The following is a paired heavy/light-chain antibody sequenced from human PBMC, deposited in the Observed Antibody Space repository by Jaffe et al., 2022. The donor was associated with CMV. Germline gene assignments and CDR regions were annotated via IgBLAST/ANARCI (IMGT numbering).Light chain of an antibody. Sequence: DVVMTQSPLSLPVTLGQPASISCRSSQSLVHSDGNTYLNWFQQRPGQSPRRLIYKVSNRDSGVPDRFSGSGSGTDFTLKISRVEAEDVGVYYCMQGTHWPPGYTFGQGTKLEIK. CDR3: MQGTHWPPGYT. CDR2: KVS. CDR1: QSLVHSDGNTY. V-gene: IGKV2-30*02. J-gene: IGKJ2*01.
Heavy chain of an antibody. D-gene: IGHD4-4*01. CDR3: ARGGSNYFSWVY. J-gene: IGHJ4*02. CDR1: GFTFSSYE. V-gene: IGHV3-48*03. CDR2: ISSSGSTI. Sequence: EVQLVESGGGLVQPGGSLRLSCAASGFTFSSYEMNWVRQAPGKGLEWVSYISSSGSTIYYADSVKGRFTISRDNAKNSLYLQMNSLRAEDTAVYYCARGGSNYFSWVYWGQGTLVTVSS.